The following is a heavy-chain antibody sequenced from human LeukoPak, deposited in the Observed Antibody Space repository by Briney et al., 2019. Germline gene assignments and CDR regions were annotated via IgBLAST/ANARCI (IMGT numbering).Heavy chain of an antibody. V-gene: IGHV4-59*01. Sequence: PSETLSLTCTVSGGSISSYYCSWIRQPPGKALEWIGYIYYSGSTNYNPSLKSRVTISVDTSKNQFSLKLSSVTAADTAVYYCAKNGRYAPSGYYEPSGFDDWGQGTLVTVSS. CDR3: AKNGRYAPSGYYEPSGFDD. CDR2: IYYSGST. J-gene: IGHJ4*02. D-gene: IGHD3-22*01. CDR1: GGSISSYY.